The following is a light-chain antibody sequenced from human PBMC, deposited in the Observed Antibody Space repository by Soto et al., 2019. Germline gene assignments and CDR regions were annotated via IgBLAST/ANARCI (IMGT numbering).Light chain of an antibody. CDR2: DVS. CDR3: SSYTSSSFYV. Sequence: QSVLTQPASVSGAPGQSITIFCTGTSSDVGGYNYVSWYQQHPGKAPKLMIYDVSNRPSGVSNRFSGSKSGNTASLTISGLQAEDEADYYCSSYTSSSFYVFGTGTKVTVL. J-gene: IGLJ1*01. CDR1: SSDVGGYNY. V-gene: IGLV2-14*01.